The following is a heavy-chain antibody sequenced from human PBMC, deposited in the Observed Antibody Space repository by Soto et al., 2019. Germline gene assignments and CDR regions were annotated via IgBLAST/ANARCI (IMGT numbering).Heavy chain of an antibody. CDR2: IYSGGDT. CDR1: GFTVSSNY. V-gene: IGHV3-66*01. CDR3: ARDPFGGFSGNGAAPDH. Sequence: EVQLVESGGGLVQPGGSLRLSCAVSGFTVSSNYMNWVRQAPGKGLEWVSLIYSGGDTYYADSVKGRFTISRDNSKNTVELQMNSLRGEDTAVYYCARDPFGGFSGNGAAPDHWGQGTLVTVSS. D-gene: IGHD3-16*01. J-gene: IGHJ4*02.